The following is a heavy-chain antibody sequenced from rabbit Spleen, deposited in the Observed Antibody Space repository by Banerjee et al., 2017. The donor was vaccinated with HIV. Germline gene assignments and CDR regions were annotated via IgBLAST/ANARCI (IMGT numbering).Heavy chain of an antibody. CDR2: IDTGSSGFT. D-gene: IGHD2-1*01. CDR3: ARGSAAMTMVITGFYLNL. V-gene: IGHV1S40*01. CDR1: GVSFSGDSY. Sequence: QSLEESGGDLVKPGASLTLTCIASGVSFSGDSYMCWVRQAPGKGLEWIVCIDTGSSGFTYYASWAKGRFTISKTSSTTVTLQMTSLTAADTATYFCARGSAAMTMVITGFYLNLWGPGTLVTVS. J-gene: IGHJ4*01.